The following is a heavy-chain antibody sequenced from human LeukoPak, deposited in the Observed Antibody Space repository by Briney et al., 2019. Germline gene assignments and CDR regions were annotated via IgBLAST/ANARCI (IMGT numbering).Heavy chain of an antibody. V-gene: IGHV4-30-2*01. CDR3: ARSLTYDSSGYYYDKYNWFDP. CDR1: GGSISSGGYS. D-gene: IGHD3-22*01. Sequence: SETLSLTCAVSGGSISSGGYSWSWIRQPPGKGLEWIGYIYHSGSTYYNPSLKSRVTISVDRSKNQFSLKLSSVTAADTAVYYCARSLTYDSSGYYYDKYNWFDPWGQGTLVTVSS. CDR2: IYHSGST. J-gene: IGHJ5*02.